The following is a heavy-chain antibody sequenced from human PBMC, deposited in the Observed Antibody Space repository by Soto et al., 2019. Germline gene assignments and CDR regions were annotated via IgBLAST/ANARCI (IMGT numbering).Heavy chain of an antibody. D-gene: IGHD6-19*01. Sequence: QVQLQESGPGLVKPSETLSLTCTVSGGSISSYYWSWIRQPPGKGLEWIGYIYYSGSTNYNPSLKSRVTISVDTSKNQFSLKLSSVTAADTAVYYCARARDSSGWYRLSSGPQAFDYWGQGTLVTVSS. CDR1: GGSISSYY. CDR3: ARARDSSGWYRLSSGPQAFDY. V-gene: IGHV4-59*01. CDR2: IYYSGST. J-gene: IGHJ4*02.